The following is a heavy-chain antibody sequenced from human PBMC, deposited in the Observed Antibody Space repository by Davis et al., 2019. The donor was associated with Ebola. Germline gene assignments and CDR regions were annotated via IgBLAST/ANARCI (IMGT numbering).Heavy chain of an antibody. V-gene: IGHV3-7*01. Sequence: PGGSLRLSCAASGFPFSSFWMSWVRQAPGRGLEWVANIIQDGGERYYVDSVKGRFTISRDNSKNTLYLQMNSLRAEDTAVYYCARWGTGTSPEGAFDIWGQGTMVTVSS. CDR2: IIQDGGER. J-gene: IGHJ3*02. CDR3: ARWGTGTSPEGAFDI. CDR1: GFPFSSFW. D-gene: IGHD1-7*01.